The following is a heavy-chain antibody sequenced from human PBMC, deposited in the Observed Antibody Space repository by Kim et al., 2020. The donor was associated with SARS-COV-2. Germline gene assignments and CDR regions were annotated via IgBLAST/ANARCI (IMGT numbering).Heavy chain of an antibody. CDR1: GGSISSGGYY. D-gene: IGHD3-10*01. CDR2: IYYSGST. J-gene: IGHJ4*02. V-gene: IGHV4-31*03. CDR3: ARDPLWFGESRRESVY. Sequence: SETLSLTCTVSGGSISSGGYYWSWIRQHPGKGLEWIGYIYYSGSTYYNPSLKSRVTISVDTSKNQFSLKLSSVTAADTAVYYCARDPLWFGESRRESVYWGQGTLVTVSS.